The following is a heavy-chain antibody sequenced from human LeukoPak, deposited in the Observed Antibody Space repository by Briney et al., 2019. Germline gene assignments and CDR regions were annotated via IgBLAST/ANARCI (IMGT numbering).Heavy chain of an antibody. Sequence: GGSLRLSCAASGFTFSSYSMNWVRQAPGKGLEWVSYISSSSSSTIYYADSVKGRFTISRDNAKNSLYLQMNSLRAEDTAVYYCARDMELWFGEEGYYYGMDVWGQGTTVTVSS. CDR1: GFTFSSYS. V-gene: IGHV3-48*01. CDR2: ISSSSSSTI. D-gene: IGHD3-10*01. J-gene: IGHJ6*02. CDR3: ARDMELWFGEEGYYYGMDV.